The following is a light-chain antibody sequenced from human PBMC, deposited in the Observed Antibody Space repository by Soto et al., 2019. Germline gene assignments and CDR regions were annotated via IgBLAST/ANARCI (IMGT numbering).Light chain of an antibody. J-gene: IGKJ4*01. CDR2: AAS. CDR3: HHSYSTPRT. CDR1: QSISSY. V-gene: IGKV1-39*01. Sequence: DIQMTQSPSSLSASVGDRVTITCRASQSISSYLNWYQQKPGKAPKLLIYAASSLQSRVPSRFSGSGSGTDFTLSISSLQPDDFATYYCHHSYSTPRTFGGGTKVDIK.